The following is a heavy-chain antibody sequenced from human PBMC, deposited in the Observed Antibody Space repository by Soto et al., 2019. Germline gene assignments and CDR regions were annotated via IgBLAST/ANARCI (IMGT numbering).Heavy chain of an antibody. J-gene: IGHJ4*02. D-gene: IGHD2-15*01. CDR2: IIPIFGTA. CDR1: GGTFSSYA. Sequence: SVKVSCKASGGTFSSYAISWVRQAPGQGLEWMGGIIPIFGTANYVQKFQGRVTITADKSTSTAYMELSSLRSEDTAVYYCARAFSPFDRCPLLLFDYWGQGTLVTVSS. CDR3: ARAFSPFDRCPLLLFDY. V-gene: IGHV1-69*06.